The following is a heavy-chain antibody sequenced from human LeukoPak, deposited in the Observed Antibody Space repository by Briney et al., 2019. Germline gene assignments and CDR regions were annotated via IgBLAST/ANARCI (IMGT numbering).Heavy chain of an antibody. D-gene: IGHD3-10*01. Sequence: PGGSLRLSCAASGFTFSSYGMHWVRQAPGKGLEWVAFIRYDGSNKYYADSVKGRFTISRDNSKNTLYLQMNSLRAEDTAVYYCAKDSPIWFGEPIDYWGQGTLVTVSS. J-gene: IGHJ4*02. V-gene: IGHV3-30*02. CDR1: GFTFSSYG. CDR3: AKDSPIWFGEPIDY. CDR2: IRYDGSNK.